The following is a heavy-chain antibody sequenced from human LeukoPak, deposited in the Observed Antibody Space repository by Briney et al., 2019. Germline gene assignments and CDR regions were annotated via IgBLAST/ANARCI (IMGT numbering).Heavy chain of an antibody. CDR2: VYYSGST. V-gene: IGHV4-31*03. CDR1: GGSISRAGYY. J-gene: IGHJ4*02. CDR3: ARDGSGSTTYFDY. Sequence: SETLSLTCTVSGGSISRAGYYWSWIRQHPGRGLEWIGYVYYSGSTYYNPSLKSRVTISLDTSKNQLSLKLSYVTAADTAVYYRARDGSGSTTYFDYWGQGTLVSVSS. D-gene: IGHD3-3*01.